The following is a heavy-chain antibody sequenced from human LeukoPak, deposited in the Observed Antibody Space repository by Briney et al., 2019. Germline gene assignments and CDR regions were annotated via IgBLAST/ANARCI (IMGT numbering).Heavy chain of an antibody. CDR3: AREGGDSSGYYFDY. CDR1: GGTFSSYA. V-gene: IGHV1-69*13. CDR2: IIPIFGTA. J-gene: IGHJ4*02. D-gene: IGHD3-22*01. Sequence: GASVKVSCKASGGTFSSYAISWVRRAPGQGLEWMGGIIPIFGTANYAQKFQGGVTITADESTSTAYMELSSLRSEDTAVYYCAREGGDSSGYYFDYWGQGTLVTVSS.